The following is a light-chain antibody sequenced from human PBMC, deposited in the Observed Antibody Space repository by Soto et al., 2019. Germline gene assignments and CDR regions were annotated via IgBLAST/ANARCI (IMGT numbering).Light chain of an antibody. CDR1: HSVSSS. CDR2: GAS. CDR3: QQYGSSPKT. V-gene: IGKV3-20*01. J-gene: IGKJ1*01. Sequence: EVVMTQSPATLSVSPGERATLSCRASHSVSSSLAWYQQKPGQAPRLLISGASIRATGIPDRFSGSGSGTDFTLTISRLEPEDFAVYYCQQYGSSPKTFGQGTKVDI.